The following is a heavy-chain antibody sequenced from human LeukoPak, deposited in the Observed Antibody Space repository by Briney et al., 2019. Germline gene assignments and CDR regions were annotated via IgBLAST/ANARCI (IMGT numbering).Heavy chain of an antibody. CDR1: GGSISSYY. CDR2: IYTSGST. V-gene: IGHV4-4*07. CDR3: ARVVYYYDSSGYYYHWYFDL. D-gene: IGHD3-22*01. Sequence: SETLSLTCTVSGGSISSYYWSWIRQPAGKGLEWIGRIYTSGSTNYNSSLKSRVTMSVDTSKNQFSLKLSSVTAADTAVYYCARVVYYYDSSGYYYHWYFDLWGRGILVTVSS. J-gene: IGHJ2*01.